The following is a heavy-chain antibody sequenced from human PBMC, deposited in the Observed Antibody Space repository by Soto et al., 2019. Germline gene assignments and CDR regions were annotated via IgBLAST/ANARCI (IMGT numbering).Heavy chain of an antibody. CDR1: GFTFSSYS. V-gene: IGHV3-21*01. CDR2: ISSSSSYI. J-gene: IGHJ6*03. CDR3: ARGWQLLYYYYYMDV. Sequence: GGSLRLSCAASGFTFSSYSMNWVRQAPGKGLEWVSSISSSSSYIYYADSVKGRFTISRDNAKNSLYLQMNSLRAEDTAVYYCARGWQLLYYYYYMDVWGKGTTVTVSS. D-gene: IGHD2-15*01.